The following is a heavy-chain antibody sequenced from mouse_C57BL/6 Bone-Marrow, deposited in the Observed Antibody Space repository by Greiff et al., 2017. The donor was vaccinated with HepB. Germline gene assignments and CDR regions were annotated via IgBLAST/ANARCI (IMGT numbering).Heavy chain of an antibody. Sequence: VQLKQSGPVLVKPGASVKMSCKASGYTFTDYYMNWVKQSHGKSLEWIGVINPYNGGTSYNQKFKGKATLTVDKSSSTAYMELNSLTSEDSAVYYCARLLRWNYWGQGTTLTVSS. CDR1: GYTFTDYY. J-gene: IGHJ2*01. V-gene: IGHV1-19*01. D-gene: IGHD1-1*01. CDR3: ARLLRWNY. CDR2: INPYNGGT.